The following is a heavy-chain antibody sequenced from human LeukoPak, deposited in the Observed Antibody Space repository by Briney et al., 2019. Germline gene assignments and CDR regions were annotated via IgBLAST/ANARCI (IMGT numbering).Heavy chain of an antibody. J-gene: IGHJ6*03. D-gene: IGHD6-13*01. V-gene: IGHV4-59*01. Sequence: SETLSLTCTVSGGSISSYYWSWIRQPPGKGLEWIGYIYYSGSTNYNPSLKSRVTISVDTSKNQFSLKLSSMTAADTAVYYCARGYSSSWPYYYYMDVWGKGTTVTVSS. CDR3: ARGYSSSWPYYYYMDV. CDR1: GGSISSYY. CDR2: IYYSGST.